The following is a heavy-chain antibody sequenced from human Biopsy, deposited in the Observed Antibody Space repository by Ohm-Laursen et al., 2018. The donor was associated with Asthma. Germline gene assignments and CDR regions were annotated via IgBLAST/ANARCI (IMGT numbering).Heavy chain of an antibody. V-gene: IGHV3-23*01. CDR2: ISGSGRSA. CDR3: ARGDSSNWSHYYFDY. CDR1: GFNFTTYA. J-gene: IGHJ4*02. Sequence: SLRLSCAASGFNFTTYAIAWIRQAPGRGLEWISAISGSGRSAYYADSVKDQFTISRDNAKNTVYLQMNSLRAEDTAVYYCARGDSSNWSHYYFDYWGQGTLVTVSS. D-gene: IGHD3-22*01.